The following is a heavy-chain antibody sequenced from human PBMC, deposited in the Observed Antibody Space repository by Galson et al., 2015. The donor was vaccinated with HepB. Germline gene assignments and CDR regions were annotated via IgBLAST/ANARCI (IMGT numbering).Heavy chain of an antibody. CDR2: ISAYNGNT. J-gene: IGHJ4*02. CDR1: GYTFTSYG. D-gene: IGHD2-2*01. V-gene: IGHV1-18*03. Sequence: SVKVSCKASGYTFTSYGISWVRQAPGQGLEWIGWISAYNGNTNYAQKLQGRVTMATDTSTSTAYMELRSLRSYDMAVYYCARDNIEGEYQLLHWPGKRHFDYWGQGTLVTVSS. CDR3: ARDNIEGEYQLLHWPGKRHFDY.